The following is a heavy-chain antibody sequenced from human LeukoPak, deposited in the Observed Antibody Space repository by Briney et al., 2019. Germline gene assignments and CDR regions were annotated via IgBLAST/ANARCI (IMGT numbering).Heavy chain of an antibody. CDR3: ARSRGNGIVGATYFDY. Sequence: PGGSLTLSCAASGFTFSSYAMHWVRQAPGKGLEWVAVISYDGSNKYYADSVKGRFTISRDNSKNTLYLQMNSLRAEDTAVYYCARSRGNGIVGATYFDYWGQGPLVTVSS. V-gene: IGHV3-30-3*01. CDR2: ISYDGSNK. J-gene: IGHJ4*02. CDR1: GFTFSSYA. D-gene: IGHD1-26*01.